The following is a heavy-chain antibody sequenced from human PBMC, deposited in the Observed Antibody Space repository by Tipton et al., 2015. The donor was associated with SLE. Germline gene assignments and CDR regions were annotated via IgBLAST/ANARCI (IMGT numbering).Heavy chain of an antibody. D-gene: IGHD1-1*01. V-gene: IGHV1-69*05. J-gene: IGHJ6*03. CDR1: GGTFSSYA. CDR3: ARAPRTAGWDYYYYYMDV. CDR2: IIPIFGTA. Sequence: QLVQSGAEVKKPGSSVKVSCKASGGTFSSYAISWVRQAPGQGLEWMGGIIPIFGTANYAQKFRGRVTITTDESTSTAYMELSSLRSEDTAVYYCARAPRTAGWDYYYYYMDVWGKGTTVTVSS.